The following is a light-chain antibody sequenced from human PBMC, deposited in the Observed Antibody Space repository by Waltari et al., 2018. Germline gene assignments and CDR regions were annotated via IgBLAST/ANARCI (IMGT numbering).Light chain of an antibody. Sequence: QSVLTQSPSVSGAPGQRVTIPCTGSSSNVGAGSDGQWYQQLPGTAPKLPSYGNTNRPSGVPDRFSASKSGTSASLAITGLQAEDEADYYCQSYDSSLSGWVFGGGTKLTVL. CDR2: GNT. CDR1: SSNVGAGSD. J-gene: IGLJ3*02. CDR3: QSYDSSLSGWV. V-gene: IGLV1-40*01.